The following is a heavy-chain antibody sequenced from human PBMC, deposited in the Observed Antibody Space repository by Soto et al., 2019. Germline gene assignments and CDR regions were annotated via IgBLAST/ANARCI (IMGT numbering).Heavy chain of an antibody. D-gene: IGHD2-2*02. CDR2: IIPIFGTA. Sequence: QVQLVQSGAEVKKPGSSVKVSCKASGGTFSSYAISWVRQAPGQGLEWMVGIIPIFGTANYAQKFQGRVTITADESTSTAYMELSSLRSEDTAVYYCARVGGDCSSTSCYMDNWFDPWGQGTLVTVSS. CDR1: GGTFSSYA. CDR3: ARVGGDCSSTSCYMDNWFDP. V-gene: IGHV1-69*01. J-gene: IGHJ5*02.